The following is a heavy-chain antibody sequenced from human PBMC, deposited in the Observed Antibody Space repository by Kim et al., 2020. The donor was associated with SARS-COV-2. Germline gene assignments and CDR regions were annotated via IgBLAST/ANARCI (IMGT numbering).Heavy chain of an antibody. CDR1: GFTFDDYA. J-gene: IGHJ3*02. Sequence: GGSLRLSCAASGFTFDDYAIHWVRQAPGKGLEWVSGITWNSGIIGYADSVKGRFTISRDNAKNSLYLQMNSLRTEDTASYYCAKDIPRYFDSSGYRDAFDIWGQGTTVTVYS. V-gene: IGHV3-9*01. CDR3: AKDIPRYFDSSGYRDAFDI. D-gene: IGHD3-22*01. CDR2: ITWNSGII.